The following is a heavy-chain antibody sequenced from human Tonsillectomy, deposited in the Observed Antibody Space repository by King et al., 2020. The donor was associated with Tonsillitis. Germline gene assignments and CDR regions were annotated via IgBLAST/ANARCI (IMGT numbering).Heavy chain of an antibody. CDR3: ARIQWLANYYYYYMDV. D-gene: IGHD6-19*01. CDR2: VYYSGST. CDR1: SGSISSASYY. V-gene: IGHV4-39*01. Sequence: QLQESGPGLVKPSETLSLTCTVSSGSISSASYYWGWIRLPPGMGLEWIGSVYYSGSTYYNPSLKSRVTISVDTSKTQFSLKLSSVTAADTAVYYCARIQWLANYYYYYMDVWGKGTTVTVSS. J-gene: IGHJ6*03.